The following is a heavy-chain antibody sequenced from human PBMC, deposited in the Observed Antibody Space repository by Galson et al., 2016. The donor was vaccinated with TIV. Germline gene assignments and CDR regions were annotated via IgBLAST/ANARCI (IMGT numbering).Heavy chain of an antibody. J-gene: IGHJ3*02. CDR2: ISSSGSTR. V-gene: IGHV3-11*04. D-gene: IGHD1-26*01. Sequence: SLRLSCAASGFIFSDYYMSWIRQAPGKGLEWVSYISSSGSTRYYGDSVKGRFTISRDNAKKSLYLQMNSLRAEDTAVYYFARDWGGGVLGATGAFDIWGQGTTVTVSS. CDR1: GFIFSDYY. CDR3: ARDWGGGVLGATGAFDI.